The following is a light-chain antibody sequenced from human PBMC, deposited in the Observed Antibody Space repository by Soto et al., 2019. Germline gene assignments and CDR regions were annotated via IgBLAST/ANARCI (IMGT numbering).Light chain of an antibody. CDR1: NSDVGSYNL. CDR2: EVS. CDR3: CSYAGSSTQSYV. J-gene: IGLJ1*01. V-gene: IGLV2-23*02. Sequence: QSALTQPASVSGSPGQSITISCTGTNSDVGSYNLVSWYQQHPGKAPKVIIYEVSERPSGVSDRFSGSKSGNTASLMISWLKAEDEADYYCCSYAGSSTQSYVFGRGTKLTVL.